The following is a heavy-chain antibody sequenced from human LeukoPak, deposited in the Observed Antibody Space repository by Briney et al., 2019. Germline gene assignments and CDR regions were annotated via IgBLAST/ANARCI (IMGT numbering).Heavy chain of an antibody. Sequence: SETLSLTCTVYGGSIRSSYYYWSWIRQPPGKGLEWVGYIYYSGSTNYNPSLKSRVTISVDTSKNQFSLKLSSVTAADTAVYYCAISYDSSGYLDYWGQGTLVTVSS. V-gene: IGHV4-61*01. D-gene: IGHD3-22*01. CDR1: GGSIRSSYYY. CDR2: IYYSGST. J-gene: IGHJ4*02. CDR3: AISYDSSGYLDY.